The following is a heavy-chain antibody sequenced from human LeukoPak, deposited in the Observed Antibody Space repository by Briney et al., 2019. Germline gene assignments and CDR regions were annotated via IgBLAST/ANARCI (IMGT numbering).Heavy chain of an antibody. Sequence: GGSLRLSCAASGFTFSSYGMHWVRQAPGKGLEWVAFIRYDGSNKYYADSVKGRFTISGDNSKNTLYLQMNSLRAEDTAVYYCARKMYYDCWSGYKTMDVWGKGTTVTVSS. V-gene: IGHV3-30*02. D-gene: IGHD3-3*01. J-gene: IGHJ6*03. CDR2: IRYDGSNK. CDR3: ARKMYYDCWSGYKTMDV. CDR1: GFTFSSYG.